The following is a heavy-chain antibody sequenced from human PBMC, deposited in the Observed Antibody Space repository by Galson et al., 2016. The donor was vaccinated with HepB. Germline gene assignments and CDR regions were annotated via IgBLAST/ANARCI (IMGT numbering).Heavy chain of an antibody. CDR1: GYKFRSYG. Sequence: SVKVSCKASGYKFRSYGITWVRQAPGEGLEWVGWINPFGGNTDYDQKLQGRITMTADTSTNTAYMELRSLTYDDTAVYYCAREWNWLDPWGQGTLVTVSS. J-gene: IGHJ5*02. CDR3: AREWNWLDP. V-gene: IGHV1-18*01. CDR2: INPFGGNT.